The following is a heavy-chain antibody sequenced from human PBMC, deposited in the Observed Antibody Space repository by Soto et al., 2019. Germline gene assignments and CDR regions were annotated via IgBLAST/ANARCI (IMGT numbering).Heavy chain of an antibody. Sequence: QVQLVESGGGVVQPGRSLRLSCAASGFIFSTYGMHWVRQAPGKGLEWVAVISFDGINNYSADSVKGRFSISRDNYKNTLYLQMTSLRADDTAVYYCGATTSYEYVWGSYRYWGDAFDLLGQGTMVSVSS. CDR2: ISFDGINN. CDR3: GATTSYEYVWGSYRYWGDAFDL. J-gene: IGHJ3*01. CDR1: GFIFSTYG. D-gene: IGHD3-16*02. V-gene: IGHV3-30*03.